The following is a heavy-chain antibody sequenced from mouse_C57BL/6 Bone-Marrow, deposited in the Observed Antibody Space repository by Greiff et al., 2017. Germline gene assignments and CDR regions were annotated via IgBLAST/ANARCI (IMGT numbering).Heavy chain of an antibody. CDR3: ARDGENWDWYFDV. V-gene: IGHV5-16*01. D-gene: IGHD4-1*01. Sequence: EVQLVESEGGLVQPGSSMKLSCTASGFTFSDYYMAWVRQVPEKGLEWVANINYDGSSTYYLDSLKSRFIISRDNAKNILYLQMSSLKSEDTATYYCARDGENWDWYFDVWGTGTTVTVSS. CDR1: GFTFSDYY. CDR2: INYDGSST. J-gene: IGHJ1*03.